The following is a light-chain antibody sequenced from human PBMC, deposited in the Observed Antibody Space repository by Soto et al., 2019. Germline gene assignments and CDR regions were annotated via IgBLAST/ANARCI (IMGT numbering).Light chain of an antibody. CDR2: EVS. CDR1: SSDVGGYNY. Sequence: QSVLTQPASVSGSPGQSITISCTGTSSDVGGYNYVSWYQQHPGKAPKLMIYEVSNRPSGVSNRFSGSKSGNTASLTISGLQAEDDADYYCSSYTSSSTPVVFGGGTKLTV. CDR3: SSYTSSSTPVV. J-gene: IGLJ2*01. V-gene: IGLV2-14*01.